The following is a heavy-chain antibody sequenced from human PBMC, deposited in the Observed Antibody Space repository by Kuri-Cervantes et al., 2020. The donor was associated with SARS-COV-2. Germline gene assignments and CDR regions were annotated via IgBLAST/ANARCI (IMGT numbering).Heavy chain of an antibody. D-gene: IGHD6-6*01. V-gene: IGHV1-69*05. J-gene: IGHJ4*02. CDR2: IIPIFGTA. CDR1: GGTFSSYA. CDR3: ARVKDSGSSYFDY. Sequence: SVKVSCKASGGTFSSYAISWVRQAPGQGLEWMGGIIPIFGTANYAQKFQGRVTITTDESTSTAYMELSSLRSEDTAVYYCARVKDSGSSYFDYWGQGTLVTVSS.